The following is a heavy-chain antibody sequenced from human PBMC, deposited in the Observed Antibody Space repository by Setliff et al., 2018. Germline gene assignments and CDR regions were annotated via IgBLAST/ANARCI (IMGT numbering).Heavy chain of an antibody. D-gene: IGHD3-3*01. J-gene: IGHJ4*02. V-gene: IGHV1-18*01. CDR3: ARAPRLEWILPTFDL. CDR2: ISAYTGNA. Sequence: ASVKVSCKASDYPFLSYGLSWVRQAPGQGLEWLGWISAYTGNADYAQNLQGRLTMTTDTSTNTAYMELRSLTSDDTAIYYCARAPRLEWILPTFDLWGQGTQVTVSS. CDR1: DYPFLSYG.